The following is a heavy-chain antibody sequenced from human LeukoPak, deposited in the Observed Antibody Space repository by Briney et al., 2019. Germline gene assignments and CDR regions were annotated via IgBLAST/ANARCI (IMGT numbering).Heavy chain of an antibody. CDR3: ARDRWKQQLIYDY. V-gene: IGHV3-48*04. CDR1: GFTFSSYS. Sequence: GGSLRLSCAASGFTFSSYSMNWVRQAPGKGLEWVSYISSSSSTIYYADSVKGRFTISRDNAKNSLYLQMNSLRAEDTAVYYCARDRWKQQLIYDYWGQGTLVTISS. D-gene: IGHD6-13*01. CDR2: ISSSSSTI. J-gene: IGHJ4*02.